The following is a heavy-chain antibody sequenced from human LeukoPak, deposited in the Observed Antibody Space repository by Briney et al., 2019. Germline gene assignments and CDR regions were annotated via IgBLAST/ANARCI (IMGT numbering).Heavy chain of an antibody. J-gene: IGHJ5*02. CDR1: GDSISSGGYS. D-gene: IGHD2-2*01. CDR3: ARGGGYCSSTSCYGKLPFNWFDP. CDR2: IYHSGST. V-gene: IGHV4-30-2*01. Sequence: SQTLSLTCAVSGDSISSGGYSWRWIRQPPGKGLDWIEYIYHSGSTYYNPSLMSRGTIAVDRSKNQCSLKLSSVTAADTAVYYCARGGGYCSSTSCYGKLPFNWFDPWGQGTLVTVSS.